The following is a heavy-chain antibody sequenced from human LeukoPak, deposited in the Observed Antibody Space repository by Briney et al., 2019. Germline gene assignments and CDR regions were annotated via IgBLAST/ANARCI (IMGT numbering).Heavy chain of an antibody. J-gene: IGHJ4*02. V-gene: IGHV4-34*01. CDR1: GGSFSGYY. Sequence: SETLSLTCAVYGGSFSGYYWSWIRQPPGKGLEWIGEINHSGSTNYNPSLKSRVTISVDTSKNQFSLKLSSVTAADTAVYYCAREGYYDSSGYANYWDQGTLVTVSS. CDR2: INHSGST. CDR3: AREGYYDSSGYANY. D-gene: IGHD3-22*01.